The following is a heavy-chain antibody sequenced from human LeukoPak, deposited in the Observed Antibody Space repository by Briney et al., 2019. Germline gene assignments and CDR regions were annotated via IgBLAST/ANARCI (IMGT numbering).Heavy chain of an antibody. Sequence: GGSLRLSCAASGFTVNNNYMSWVRQAPGKGLEWVSGIYGDGSTYYADSVKGRFTISRDSSKNTLFLQMNSLRAEDTAVYYCAIGSYCSGGSCYPLFDYWGQGTLVTVSS. CDR3: AIGSYCSGGSCYPLFDY. V-gene: IGHV3-53*01. CDR1: GFTVNNNY. D-gene: IGHD2-15*01. J-gene: IGHJ4*02. CDR2: IYGDGST.